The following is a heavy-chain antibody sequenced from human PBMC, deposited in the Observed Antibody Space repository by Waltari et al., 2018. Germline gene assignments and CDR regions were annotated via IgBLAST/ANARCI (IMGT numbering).Heavy chain of an antibody. CDR2: INPNSGGT. D-gene: IGHD5-18*01. V-gene: IGHV1-2*02. J-gene: IGHJ4*02. CDR1: GYTFTGFY. Sequence: QVQLVQSGAEVKKPGSSVKVSCKASGYTFTGFYMPCVRKAPVQALAWMGWINPNSGGTNYAKKFQGRVTMTRDTSSSTAYMELSRLRSDDTAVYYCAREGEVDTAMDTGVTEFDYWGQGTLVTVSS. CDR3: AREGEVDTAMDTGVTEFDY.